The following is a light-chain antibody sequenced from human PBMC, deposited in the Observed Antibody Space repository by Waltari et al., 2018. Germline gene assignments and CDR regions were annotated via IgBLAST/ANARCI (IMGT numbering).Light chain of an antibody. CDR2: VDSDGSH. CDR1: GGRSNAA. V-gene: IGLV4-69*01. Sequence: QLVLTQSPSASASLGASAQLPCTLTGGRSNAAIAWPQQQPAKGPRFLKKVDSDGSHSRGDEIPDRFSGSSSGAERYLIISSLQSEDEADYYCQTGGHGTWVFGGGTKLTVL. CDR3: QTGGHGTWV. J-gene: IGLJ3*02.